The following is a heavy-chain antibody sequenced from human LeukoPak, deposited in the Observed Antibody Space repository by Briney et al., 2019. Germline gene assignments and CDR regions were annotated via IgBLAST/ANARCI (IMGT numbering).Heavy chain of an antibody. Sequence: GGSLRLSCAASGFTFSTYWMHWVRQAPGKGLVWVSRINSDGSTTSYADSVKGRFTISRDNAKNTLYLQMNSLRAEDTAVYYCARELGSSSWSIYYYYGMDVWGQGTTVTVSS. V-gene: IGHV3-74*01. CDR1: GFTFSTYW. CDR2: INSDGSTT. D-gene: IGHD6-13*01. J-gene: IGHJ6*02. CDR3: ARELGSSSWSIYYYYGMDV.